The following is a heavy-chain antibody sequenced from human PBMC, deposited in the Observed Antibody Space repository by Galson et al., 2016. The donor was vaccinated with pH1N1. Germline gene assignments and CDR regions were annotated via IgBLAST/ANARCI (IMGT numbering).Heavy chain of an antibody. CDR2: VYPGDSDT. J-gene: IGHJ4*02. CDR3: ARLRGGITVVREVYFDL. CDR1: GYSFTSYW. V-gene: IGHV5-51*03. Sequence: QSGAEVKKPGESLKISCRSSGYSFTSYWIAWVRQKPGKGLEWMGIVYPGDSDTRYSPSFRGLFTFSADKSIGTAYLQWSSLEASDKAIYYCARLRGGITVVREVYFDLWGQGTLVTVSP. D-gene: IGHD3-10*01.